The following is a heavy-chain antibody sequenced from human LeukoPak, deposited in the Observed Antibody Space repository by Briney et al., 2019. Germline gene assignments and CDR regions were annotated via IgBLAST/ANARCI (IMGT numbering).Heavy chain of an antibody. CDR3: AREGSLSSSDAFDI. Sequence: GGSLRLSCAASGFTFSNYEMHWVRLVLGKGLEWASAIGIAGNTFYAGSVKGRLTISRENAKNSFHLQMNSLGAGDTAVYYCAREGSLSSSDAFDIWGQGTMVTVSS. V-gene: IGHV3-13*01. J-gene: IGHJ3*02. CDR1: GFTFSNYE. CDR2: IGIAGNT. D-gene: IGHD6-6*01.